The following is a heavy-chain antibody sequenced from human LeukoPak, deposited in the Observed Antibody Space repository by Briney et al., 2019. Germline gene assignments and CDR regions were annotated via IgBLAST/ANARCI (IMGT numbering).Heavy chain of an antibody. Sequence: PGGSLRLSCAASGMIFSNHWMHWVRQAPGKGLVWVARINTDGRSTTYADSVKGRFTVSRDNAKNTLYLQMNSLRAEDTAVYYCARQRLYYYDSSGSFDYWGQGTLVTVSS. CDR3: ARQRLYYYDSSGSFDY. CDR2: INTDGRST. J-gene: IGHJ4*02. V-gene: IGHV3-74*01. CDR1: GMIFSNHW. D-gene: IGHD3-22*01.